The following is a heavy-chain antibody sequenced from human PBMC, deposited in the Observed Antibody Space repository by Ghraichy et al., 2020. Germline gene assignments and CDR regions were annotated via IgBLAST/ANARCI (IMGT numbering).Heavy chain of an antibody. CDR2: ISGSGGST. D-gene: IGHD3-10*01. V-gene: IGHV3-23*01. Sequence: GESLNISCAASGFTFSSYAMSWVRQAPGKGLEWVSAISGSGGSTYYADSVKGRFTISRDNSKNTLYLQMNSLRAEDTAVYYCAKGVFGLDYWGQGTLVTVSS. CDR3: AKGVFGLDY. CDR1: GFTFSSYA. J-gene: IGHJ4*02.